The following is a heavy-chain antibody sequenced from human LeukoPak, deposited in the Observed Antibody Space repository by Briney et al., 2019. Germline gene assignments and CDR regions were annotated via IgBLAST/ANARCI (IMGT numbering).Heavy chain of an antibody. CDR1: GGSISSSSYY. J-gene: IGHJ4*02. D-gene: IGHD3-9*01. CDR2: IYYSGST. Sequence: SETLSLTCTVSGGSISSSSYYWGWIRQPPGKGLEWIGSIYYSGSTYYNPSLKSRVTISVDTSKNQFSLKLSSVTAADTAVYYCARLDILTGYYSPEAGHFDYWGQGTLVTVSS. CDR3: ARLDILTGYYSPEAGHFDY. V-gene: IGHV4-39*07.